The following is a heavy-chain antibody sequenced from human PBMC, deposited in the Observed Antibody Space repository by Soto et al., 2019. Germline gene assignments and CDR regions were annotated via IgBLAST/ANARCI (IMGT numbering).Heavy chain of an antibody. J-gene: IGHJ6*02. Sequence: ASVKVSCKASGYTFTSYYMHWVRQATGQGLEWMGIINPSGGSTSYAQKFQGRVTMTRDTSTSTVYMELSSLRSEDTAVYYCARESAYGSGSYYPTRGYYYYYYGMDVWGQGTTVTVSS. V-gene: IGHV1-46*01. CDR1: GYTFTSYY. D-gene: IGHD3-10*01. CDR3: ARESAYGSGSYYPTRGYYYYYYGMDV. CDR2: INPSGGST.